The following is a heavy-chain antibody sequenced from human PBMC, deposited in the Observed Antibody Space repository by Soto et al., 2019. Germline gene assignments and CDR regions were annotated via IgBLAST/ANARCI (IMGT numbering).Heavy chain of an antibody. Sequence: QINLKASAPTLVKPTQTLTLTCTFSGFSLSTSGSAVGWIRQPPGRALEWVALIYWAGDKRYNRYNPSLDGRVSITKDTSKNQVALTLTNVDPADTATYFCAHRATMTFFGFVIDNGVRFDPWGEGARISVS. CDR3: AHRATMTFFGFVIDNGVRFDP. D-gene: IGHD3-3*01. CDR1: GFSLSTSGSA. J-gene: IGHJ5*02. CDR2: IYWAGDK. V-gene: IGHV2-5*02.